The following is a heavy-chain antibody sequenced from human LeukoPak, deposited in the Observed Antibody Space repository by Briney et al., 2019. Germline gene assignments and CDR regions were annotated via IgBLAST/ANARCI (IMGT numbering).Heavy chain of an antibody. CDR2: INHSGST. V-gene: IGHV4-34*01. Sequence: PSETLSLTCAVYGGSFSGYYWSWIRQPPGKGLEWIGEINHSGSTNYNPSLKSRVTISVDTSKNQFSLKLSSVTAADTAVYYCARRSTTVTRNSRFQFDYWGQGTLVIVSS. D-gene: IGHD4-17*01. CDR1: GGSFSGYY. J-gene: IGHJ4*02. CDR3: ARRSTTVTRNSRFQFDY.